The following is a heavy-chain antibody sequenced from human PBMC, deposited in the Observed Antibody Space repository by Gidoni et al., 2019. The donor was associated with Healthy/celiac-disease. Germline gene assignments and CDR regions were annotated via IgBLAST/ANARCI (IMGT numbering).Heavy chain of an antibody. V-gene: IGHV3-23*01. Sequence: EVQLLESGGGLVQPGGSWSLPCAASGPTFSSYAMSWVRQAPGKGLGWVSAISSSGGSTYYADSVKGRFTIPRDNSKNTLYLQMNSLRAEDTAVYYCAKDYVEAVAGIYDYWGQGTLVTVSS. J-gene: IGHJ4*02. CDR1: GPTFSSYA. D-gene: IGHD6-19*01. CDR3: AKDYVEAVAGIYDY. CDR2: ISSSGGST.